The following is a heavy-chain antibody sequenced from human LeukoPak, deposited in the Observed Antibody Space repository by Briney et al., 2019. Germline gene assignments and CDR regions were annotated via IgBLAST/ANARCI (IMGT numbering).Heavy chain of an antibody. V-gene: IGHV3-30*04. CDR2: MSSDGSSK. CDR3: ARDPDFSTFLQGDY. Sequence: GGSLRLSCAAPGFTFIAYAMHWARQAPAKGLEWVAAMSSDGSSKYYTDSVKGRFTISSDNSKNTLYLQMHSLRPEDTAVYYCARDPDFSTFLQGDYWGQGTQVTVSS. CDR1: GFTFIAYA. J-gene: IGHJ4*02. D-gene: IGHD2/OR15-2a*01.